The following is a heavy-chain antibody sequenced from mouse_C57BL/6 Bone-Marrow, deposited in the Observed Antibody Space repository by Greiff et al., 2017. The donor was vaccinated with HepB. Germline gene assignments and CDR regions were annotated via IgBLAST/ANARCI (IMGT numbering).Heavy chain of an antibody. CDR3: ARYSHPITTVVLDN. J-gene: IGHJ2*01. CDR2: IYPGSGST. V-gene: IGHV1-55*01. D-gene: IGHD1-1*01. Sequence: QVQLQQPGAELVKPGASVKMSCKASGYTFTSYWITWVKQRPGQGLEWIGDIYPGSGSTNYNEKFKSKATLTVDTSSSTAYMQLSSLTTEDSAVYYGARYSHPITTVVLDNWGRGKAITVTA. CDR1: GYTFTSYW.